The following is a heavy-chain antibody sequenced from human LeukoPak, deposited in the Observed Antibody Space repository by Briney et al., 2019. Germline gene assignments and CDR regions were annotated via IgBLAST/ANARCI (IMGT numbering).Heavy chain of an antibody. D-gene: IGHD2-2*01. Sequence: ASVKVSCKASGYTLTGYYMHWVRQAPGQGLEWMGWINPNSGGTNYAQKFQGRVTMTRDTSISTAYMELSRLRSDDTAVYYCARDQVVVVPAATLYYFDYWGQGTLVTVSS. CDR2: INPNSGGT. V-gene: IGHV1-2*02. J-gene: IGHJ4*02. CDR3: ARDQVVVVPAATLYYFDY. CDR1: GYTLTGYY.